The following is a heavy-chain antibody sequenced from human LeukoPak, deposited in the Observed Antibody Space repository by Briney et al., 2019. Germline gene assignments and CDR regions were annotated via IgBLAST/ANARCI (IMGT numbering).Heavy chain of an antibody. CDR3: ARGEDYGDYFDY. CDR2: IYSAGST. CDR1: GFSVSTNY. D-gene: IGHD4-17*01. Sequence: GGSLRLSCAASGFSVSTNYMSWVRQAPGKGLEWVSVIYSAGSTYYADSVKGRFTISRDNSKNTLYLQMNSLRAEDTAVYYCARGEDYGDYFDYWGQGTLVTVSS. J-gene: IGHJ4*02. V-gene: IGHV3-53*01.